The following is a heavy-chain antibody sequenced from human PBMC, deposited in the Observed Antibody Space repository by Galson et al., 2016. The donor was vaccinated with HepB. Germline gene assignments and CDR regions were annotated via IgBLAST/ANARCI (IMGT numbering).Heavy chain of an antibody. Sequence: SVKVSCKASGFTFISANFHWVRQAPGEGLEWMGLVFRSGGRSNNVQKFQGRVTMTRDTSTSTVYMEMRGLTPEDTAVYYCATDSWGHPVTTYHFDYWGQGTLVTVSS. V-gene: IGHV1-46*01. J-gene: IGHJ4*02. CDR1: GFTFISAN. CDR2: VFRSGGRS. CDR3: ATDSWGHPVTTYHFDY. D-gene: IGHD3-16*01.